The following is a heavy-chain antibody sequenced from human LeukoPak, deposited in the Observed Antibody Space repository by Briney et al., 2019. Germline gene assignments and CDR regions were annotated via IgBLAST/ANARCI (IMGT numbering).Heavy chain of an antibody. CDR3: VKDATPWNSIWDYFDY. J-gene: IGHJ4*02. D-gene: IGHD1-7*01. CDR2: IGGDDP. V-gene: IGHV3-23*01. CDR1: GFSFGVHA. Sequence: GALRLSCAASGFSFGVHAMSWVRQAPGKGLEWVASIGGDDPFYADSVKGRFTVSRDNSKYRLYLQMDSLRAEDTAIYYCVKDATPWNSIWDYFDYWGQGALVTVSS.